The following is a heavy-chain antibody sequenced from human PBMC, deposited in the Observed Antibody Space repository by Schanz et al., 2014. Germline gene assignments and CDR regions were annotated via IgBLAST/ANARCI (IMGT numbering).Heavy chain of an antibody. J-gene: IGHJ4*02. V-gene: IGHV3-66*03. CDR3: ARGYADDYFDQ. D-gene: IGHD3-16*01. CDR2: MYINSGST. CDR1: GFTVNTNY. Sequence: EVQLVESGGGLIQPGGSLRLSCAVSGFTVNTNYMSWVRQAPGKGLEWISSMYINSGSTQYADSVKGRFTISRDNSRNTLYLEMTSLRAGDTAVYYCARGYADDYFDQWGQGTLVTVSS.